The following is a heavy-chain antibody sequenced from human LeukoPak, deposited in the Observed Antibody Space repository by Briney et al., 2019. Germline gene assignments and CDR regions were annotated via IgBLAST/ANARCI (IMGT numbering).Heavy chain of an antibody. CDR3: ARGLLLWFGESIKGRWFDP. J-gene: IGHJ5*02. D-gene: IGHD3-10*01. CDR2: MNPNSGNT. V-gene: IGHV1-8*01. CDR1: GYTFTSYD. Sequence: ASVKVSCKASGYTFTSYDINWVRQATGQGLEWMGWMNPNSGNTGYAQKFQGRVTMTRNTSISTAYMELSSLRSEDTAVYYCARGLLLWFGESIKGRWFDPWGQGTLVTVSS.